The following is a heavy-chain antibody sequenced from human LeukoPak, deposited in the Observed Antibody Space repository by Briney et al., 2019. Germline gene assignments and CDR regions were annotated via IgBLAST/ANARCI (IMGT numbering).Heavy chain of an antibody. CDR2: MNPNSGNT. CDR3: ARGGSYRQLND. D-gene: IGHD1-26*01. J-gene: IGHJ4*02. V-gene: IGHV1-8*01. Sequence: ASVKVSCKASGYTFTSYDINWVRQATGQGLEWMGWMNPNSGNTGYAQKFQGRVTITRNTSISTAYMELRSLRSDDTAVYYCARGGSYRQLNDWGQGTLVTVSS. CDR1: GYTFTSYD.